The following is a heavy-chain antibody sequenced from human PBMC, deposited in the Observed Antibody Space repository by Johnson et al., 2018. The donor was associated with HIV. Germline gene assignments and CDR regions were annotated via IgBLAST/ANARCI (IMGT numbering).Heavy chain of an antibody. J-gene: IGHJ3*02. CDR3: AKGGYSYGNAFDI. V-gene: IGHV3-23*04. Sequence: VQLVESGGGLVQPGGSLRLSCAASGFIFSSYAMNWVRQAPGKGLEWVSTMSGSGGSTFYTDSVKGRFSVSRDNFKNTLYLQMNSLTAEDTAVYYCAKGGYSYGNAFDIWGQGTMVTVSS. D-gene: IGHD5-18*01. CDR1: GFIFSSYA. CDR2: MSGSGGST.